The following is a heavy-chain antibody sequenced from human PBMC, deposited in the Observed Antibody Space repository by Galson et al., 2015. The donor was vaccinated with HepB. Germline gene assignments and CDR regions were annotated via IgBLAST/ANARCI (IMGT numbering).Heavy chain of an antibody. CDR2: ISAYNGNT. V-gene: IGHV1-18*01. J-gene: IGHJ4*02. CDR1: GYTLTSYG. CDR3: ARSVPTRDTIFGVVKPLDY. Sequence: SVKVSCKASGYTLTSYGISWVRQAPGLGLEWMGWISAYNGNTNYAQKLQGRVTMTTDTSTSTAYMELRSLRSDDTAVYYCARSVPTRDTIFGVVKPLDYWGQGTLATVSS. D-gene: IGHD3-3*01.